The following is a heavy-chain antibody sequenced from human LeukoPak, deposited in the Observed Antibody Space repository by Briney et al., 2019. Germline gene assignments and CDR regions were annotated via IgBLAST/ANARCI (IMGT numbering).Heavy chain of an antibody. CDR2: INHSGST. V-gene: IGHV4-34*01. CDR1: GGSFSGYY. J-gene: IGHJ3*02. D-gene: IGHD4-17*01. CDR3: ARGPDYGDGDAFDI. Sequence: PSETLSLTCAVYGGSFSGYYWSWIRQPPGKGLEWIGEINHSGSTNYNPSLKSRVTISVDTSKNQFSLKLSSVTAADTAVYYCARGPDYGDGDAFDIWGQGTMVTVSS.